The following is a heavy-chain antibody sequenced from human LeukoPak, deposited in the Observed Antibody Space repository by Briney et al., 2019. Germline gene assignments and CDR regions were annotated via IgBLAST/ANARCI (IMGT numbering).Heavy chain of an antibody. Sequence: ASETLSLTCTVSGGSISSYYWSWIRQPPGKGLDWIGFIYNSGSPNYNPSLKSRVTMSIDTSKNQFSLKLSSVTAADSAVYYCVRNGGSYSFDYWGQGTLVTVSS. CDR1: GGSISSYY. D-gene: IGHD1-26*01. CDR3: VRNGGSYSFDY. J-gene: IGHJ4*02. V-gene: IGHV4-59*01. CDR2: IYNSGSP.